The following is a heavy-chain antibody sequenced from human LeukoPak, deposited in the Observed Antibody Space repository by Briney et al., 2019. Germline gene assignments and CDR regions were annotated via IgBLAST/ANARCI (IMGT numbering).Heavy chain of an antibody. CDR3: ARVSYCSGGSCLRPFDY. J-gene: IGHJ4*02. D-gene: IGHD2-15*01. Sequence: VASVKVSCKASGYTFTGYYMHWVRQAPGQGPEWMGWINPNSGGTNYAQKFQGRVTMTRDTSISTAYMELSRLRSDDTAVYYCARVSYCSGGSCLRPFDYWGQGTLVTVSS. CDR2: INPNSGGT. V-gene: IGHV1-2*02. CDR1: GYTFTGYY.